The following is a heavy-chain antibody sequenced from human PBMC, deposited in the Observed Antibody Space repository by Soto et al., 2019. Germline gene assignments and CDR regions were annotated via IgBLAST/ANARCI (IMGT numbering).Heavy chain of an antibody. D-gene: IGHD6-13*01. V-gene: IGHV1-69*01. CDR3: ARGAAARDFDY. CDR1: GGTFSSYA. CDR2: IIHIFCTA. J-gene: IGHJ4*02. Sequence: QVQLVQSGAEVKKPGSSVKVSCKASGGTFSSYAISWVRQAPGQGLEWMGGIIHIFCTANYAQTFQGRVTNTADESTSTAYRELSSLRSEDTAVYYWARGAAARDFDYWGQGTLVTVSS.